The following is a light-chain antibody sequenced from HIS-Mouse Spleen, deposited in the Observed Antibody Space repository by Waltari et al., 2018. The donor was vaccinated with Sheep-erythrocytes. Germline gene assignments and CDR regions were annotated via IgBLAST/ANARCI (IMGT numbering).Light chain of an antibody. Sequence: SSELTQDPAVSVALGQTVRITCQGDSLRSYYASWFQQKPGQAPVLVIYGKNNRPSGIQDRFSGSSSGNTASLTITGAQAEDEADCYCNSRDSSGNHLGVVFGGGTKLTVL. CDR1: SLRSYY. V-gene: IGLV3-19*01. J-gene: IGLJ2*01. CDR2: GKN. CDR3: NSRDSSGNHLGVV.